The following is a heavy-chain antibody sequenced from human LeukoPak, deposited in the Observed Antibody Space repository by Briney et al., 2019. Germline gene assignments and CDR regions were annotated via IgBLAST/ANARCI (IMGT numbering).Heavy chain of an antibody. Sequence: PSETLSLTCSVSGDSITYFYWSWIRQAAGKGLEWIGRFSSSGSTDYNASLKSRVTMSVDTSKNQLSLKVISVTAADTAVYYCARHGLVYGSGSYSLGAPRYWGQGTLVTVSS. CDR1: GDSITYFY. CDR3: ARHGLVYGSGSYSLGAPRY. CDR2: FSSSGST. V-gene: IGHV4-4*07. J-gene: IGHJ4*02. D-gene: IGHD3-10*01.